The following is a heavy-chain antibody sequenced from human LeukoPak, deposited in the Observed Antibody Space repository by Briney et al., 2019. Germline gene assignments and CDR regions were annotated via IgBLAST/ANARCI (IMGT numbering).Heavy chain of an antibody. D-gene: IGHD3-22*01. CDR1: GYTFTGYY. J-gene: IGHJ4*02. Sequence: ASVKVSCKASGYTFTGYYMHWVRQAPGQGLEWMGWINPNSGGTKYAQKFQGRVTMTRDTSISTAYMELSRLSSDDTAVYYCAKEIKYYDSSGYCDYWGQGTLVTVSS. CDR2: INPNSGGT. V-gene: IGHV1-2*02. CDR3: AKEIKYYDSSGYCDY.